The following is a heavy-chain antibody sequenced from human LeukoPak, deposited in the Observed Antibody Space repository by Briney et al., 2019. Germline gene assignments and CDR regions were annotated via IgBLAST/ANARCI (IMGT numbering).Heavy chain of an antibody. V-gene: IGHV1-46*01. CDR2: INPSGGST. J-gene: IGHJ3*02. CDR3: AREGIVVVKDDAFDI. Sequence: ASVKVSCKASGYTFTSYYMHWVRQAPGQGLEWMGIINPSGGSTSYAQKFQGRVTMTRDTSTSTVYMELSSLRSEDTAVYYCAREGIVVVKDDAFDIWGQGTMVTVS. D-gene: IGHD3-22*01. CDR1: GYTFTSYY.